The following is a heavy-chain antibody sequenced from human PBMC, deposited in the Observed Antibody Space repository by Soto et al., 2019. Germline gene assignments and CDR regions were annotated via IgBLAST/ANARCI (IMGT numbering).Heavy chain of an antibody. Sequence: QVQLVESGGGVVQPGRSLRLSCAASGFTFNTYGMHWVRQAPGKGLEWVALILYDGSNEYYADSVKGRFTISRDNSRKKLNLQRNGLRAGDTVVYYCVKDCWGQGGGVVFTQPFDYGGQGTLVPVSS. CDR2: ILYDGSNE. D-gene: IGHD2-15*01. CDR1: GFTFNTYG. J-gene: IGHJ4*02. V-gene: IGHV3-30*18. CDR3: VKDCWGQGGGVVFTQPFDY.